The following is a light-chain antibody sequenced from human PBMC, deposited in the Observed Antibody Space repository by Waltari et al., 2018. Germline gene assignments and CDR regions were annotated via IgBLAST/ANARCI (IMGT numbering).Light chain of an antibody. Sequence: QTVVTQEPSFSVSPGGTVTLTCGLSSGSVSTSYYPSWYQQTPGQATRTLIYSTTTRSSGVPDRFSGSILGNKAALTITGAQADDESDYYCVLYMGSGIWVFGGGTKLTVL. CDR3: VLYMGSGIWV. V-gene: IGLV8-61*01. CDR1: SGSVSTSYY. CDR2: STT. J-gene: IGLJ3*02.